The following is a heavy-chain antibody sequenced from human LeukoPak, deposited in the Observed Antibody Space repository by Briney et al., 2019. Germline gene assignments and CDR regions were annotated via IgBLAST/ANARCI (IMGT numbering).Heavy chain of an antibody. CDR2: IKTDGSEK. V-gene: IGHV3-7*01. CDR3: ARGSDSSSWSSDY. J-gene: IGHJ4*02. CDR1: GFTFSNYW. Sequence: SGGSLRLSCGGSGFTFSNYWMGWVRQAPGKGLQWVANIKTDGSEKYYVDSVKGRFTISRDNAKDTLYLQMNSLRAEDTAVYYCARGSDSSSWSSDYWGQGTLVTVSS. D-gene: IGHD6-13*01.